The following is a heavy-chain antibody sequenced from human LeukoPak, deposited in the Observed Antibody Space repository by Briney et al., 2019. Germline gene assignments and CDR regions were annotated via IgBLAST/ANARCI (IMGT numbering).Heavy chain of an antibody. D-gene: IGHD3-22*01. CDR2: ISSSGSTI. Sequence: GGSLRPSCAASGFTFRSYEMNWVRQAPGKGLEWVSYISSSGSTIYYADSVKGRFTISRDNAKNSLYLQMNSLRAEDTAVYYCARNGPYYYDSSGLYYFDYWGQGTLVTVSS. J-gene: IGHJ4*02. CDR1: GFTFRSYE. CDR3: ARNGPYYYDSSGLYYFDY. V-gene: IGHV3-48*03.